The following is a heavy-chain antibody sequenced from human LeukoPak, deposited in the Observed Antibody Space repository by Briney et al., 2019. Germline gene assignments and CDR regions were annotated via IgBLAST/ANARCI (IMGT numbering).Heavy chain of an antibody. J-gene: IGHJ4*02. CDR3: ARAGSDYCGGDCPKFDY. V-gene: IGHV3-53*05. CDR2: IYSGGTT. CDR1: GFTVSSNY. D-gene: IGHD2-21*02. Sequence: GGSLRLSCAASGFTVSSNYMSWVRQAPGKGLEWVSVIYSGGTTYYADSVKGRFTISRDNSNNTLYLQMNSLRSEDTAVYYCARAGSDYCGGDCPKFDYWGQGTLVTVSS.